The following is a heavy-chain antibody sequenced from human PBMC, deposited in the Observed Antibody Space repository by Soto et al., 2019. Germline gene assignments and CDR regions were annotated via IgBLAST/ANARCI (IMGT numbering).Heavy chain of an antibody. CDR3: AHPASVGERDFDY. CDR2: IYWDDDD. CDR1: GFSIASSGVG. J-gene: IGHJ4*02. D-gene: IGHD1-26*01. Sequence: QIALRESGPALVKPTQTLTLTCTLSGFSIASSGVGVAWVRRSPGQGLEWLTLIYWDDDDRYGPSLRNRLSIPKDTSKNRVVLTTTDMAPSDTATYYCAHPASVGERDFDYWGQGILVTVSS. V-gene: IGHV2-5*05.